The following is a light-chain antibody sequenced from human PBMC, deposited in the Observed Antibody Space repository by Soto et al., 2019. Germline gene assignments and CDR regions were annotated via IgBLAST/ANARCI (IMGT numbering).Light chain of an antibody. CDR2: STN. V-gene: IGLV1-47*02. J-gene: IGLJ3*02. CDR1: SSNIGANY. Sequence: QPVLTQPPSASGTPGQRVTISCSGGSSNIGANYVYWYQLLPGTAPKLLIYSTNQRPSGVPDRFSGSKSGTSASLAISGLRSEDEGEYYCAAWDNSLSGVFGGGTQLTVL. CDR3: AAWDNSLSGV.